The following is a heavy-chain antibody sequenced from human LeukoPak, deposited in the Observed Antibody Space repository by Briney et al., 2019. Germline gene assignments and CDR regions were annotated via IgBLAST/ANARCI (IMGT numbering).Heavy chain of an antibody. Sequence: PGGSLRLSCAASGFSVDSNYMTWVRRAPGKGLEWVSLLYSGDDTKYADSVKGRFTTSGDDSQNTLYLHMNSLRLEDTAIYYCARVVRPQYHYYMDVWGKGTTVTI. V-gene: IGHV3-53*01. CDR3: ARVVRPQYHYYMDV. CDR1: GFSVDSNY. J-gene: IGHJ6*03. D-gene: IGHD4-11*01. CDR2: LYSGDDT.